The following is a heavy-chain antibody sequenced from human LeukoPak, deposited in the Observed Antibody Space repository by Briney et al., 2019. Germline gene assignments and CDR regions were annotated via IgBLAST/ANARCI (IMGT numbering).Heavy chain of an antibody. CDR1: GDSASSNSAA. J-gene: IGHJ3*02. Sequence: SQTLSLTCAISGDSASSNSAAWNWIRQSPSRGLEWLGRTYYRSKWHNDYAVSVKSRITINPDTSKNQFSLQLNSVTPEDTAVYYCARGVPYCSGGSCSLDAFDIWGQGTMVTVSS. CDR2: TYYRSKWHN. CDR3: ARGVPYCSGGSCSLDAFDI. V-gene: IGHV6-1*01. D-gene: IGHD2-15*01.